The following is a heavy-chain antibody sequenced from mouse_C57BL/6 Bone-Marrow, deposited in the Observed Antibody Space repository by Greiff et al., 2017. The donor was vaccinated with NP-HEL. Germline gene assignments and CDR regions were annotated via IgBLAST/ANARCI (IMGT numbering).Heavy chain of an antibody. J-gene: IGHJ3*01. CDR2: INPYNGGT. Sequence: EVQGVESGPVLVKPGASVKMSCKASGYTFTDYYMNWVKQSHGKSLEWIGVINPYNGGTSYNQKFKGKATLTVDKSSSTAYMELNSLTSDDTADYYCARGFSYWGQGTLVTVSA. V-gene: IGHV1-19*01. CDR1: GYTFTDYY. CDR3: ARGFSY.